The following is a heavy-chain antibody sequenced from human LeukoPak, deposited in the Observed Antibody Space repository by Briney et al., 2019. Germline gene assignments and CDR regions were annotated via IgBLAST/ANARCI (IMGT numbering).Heavy chain of an antibody. J-gene: IGHJ4*02. Sequence: TSETLSLTCAVYGGSFCGYYWSWIRQPPGKGLEWVGEINHSGSTNYNPSLKSRVTISVDTSKNQFSLKLSSVTAADTAVYYCAGGMGIAARPSSYWGQGTLVTVSS. CDR3: AGGMGIAARPSSY. V-gene: IGHV4-34*01. CDR1: GGSFCGYY. CDR2: INHSGST. D-gene: IGHD6-6*01.